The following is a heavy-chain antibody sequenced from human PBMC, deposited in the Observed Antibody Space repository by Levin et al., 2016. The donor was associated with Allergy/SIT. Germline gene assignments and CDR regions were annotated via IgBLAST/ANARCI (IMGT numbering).Heavy chain of an antibody. CDR3: ARDLRCSGGSCYSSRALDY. Sequence: VRQMPGKGLEWVSYISSSSSYTNYADSVKGRFTISRDNAKNSLYLQMNSLRAEDTAVYYCARDLRCSGGSCYSSRALDYWGQGTLVTVSS. CDR2: ISSSSSYT. J-gene: IGHJ4*02. V-gene: IGHV3-11*05. D-gene: IGHD2-15*01.